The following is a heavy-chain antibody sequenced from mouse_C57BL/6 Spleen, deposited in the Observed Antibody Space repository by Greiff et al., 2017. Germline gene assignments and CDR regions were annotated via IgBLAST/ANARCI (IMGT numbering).Heavy chain of an antibody. Sequence: QVQLQQSGAELVRPGASVKLSCKASGYTFTDYYINWVKQRPGQGLEWIARIYPGSGNTYYNEKFKGKATLTAEKSSSTAYMQLSSLTSEASAVYVCAREDYYSNYYFGYWGQGTTLTVSS. J-gene: IGHJ2*01. D-gene: IGHD2-5*01. V-gene: IGHV1-76*01. CDR2: IYPGSGNT. CDR3: AREDYYSNYYFGY. CDR1: GYTFTDYY.